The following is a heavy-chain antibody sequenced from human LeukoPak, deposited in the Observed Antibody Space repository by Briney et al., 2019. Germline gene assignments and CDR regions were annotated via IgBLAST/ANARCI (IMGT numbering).Heavy chain of an antibody. V-gene: IGHV3-74*01. CDR3: AKDLSWNTADR. Sequence: GGSLRLSCVGSGFSYTDYWMHWFRQAPGKGPVWVSRINPDGTIIDYADSVKGRFSISRDNAKNLLYLQMNGLRADDTAVYYCAKDLSWNTADRWGQGILVTVSS. CDR2: INPDGTII. CDR1: GFSYTDYW. J-gene: IGHJ5*02. D-gene: IGHD5-18*01.